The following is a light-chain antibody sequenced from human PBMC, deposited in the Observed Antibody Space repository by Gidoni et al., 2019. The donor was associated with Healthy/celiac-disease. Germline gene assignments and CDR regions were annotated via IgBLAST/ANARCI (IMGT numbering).Light chain of an antibody. CDR2: GAS. CDR3: QQYGSSPPYT. V-gene: IGKV3-20*01. J-gene: IGKJ2*01. CDR1: QSVSSSY. Sequence: EIVLTQSPGTLSLSPGERATLSCRASQSVSSSYLAWYQQKPGQAPRLLIYGASSRATGIPDRFSGSWSGTDFTLTISRLEPEDFAVYYCQQYGSSPPYTFGQXTKLEIK.